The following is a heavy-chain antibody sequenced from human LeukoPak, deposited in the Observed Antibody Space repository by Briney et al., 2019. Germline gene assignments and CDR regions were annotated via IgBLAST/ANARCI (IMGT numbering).Heavy chain of an antibody. J-gene: IGHJ6*02. D-gene: IGHD4-17*01. Sequence: GGSLRLSCAASGSIFSSYVVSWVRQAPGKGLEWVSGSSGSGGKTYYADSVKGRSTISRDNSKNTLYLQMNSLRAEDTAVYYCAKEATVTTQYHFYGMDLWGQGTTVTVSS. CDR2: SSGSGGKT. V-gene: IGHV3-23*01. CDR1: GSIFSSYV. CDR3: AKEATVTTQYHFYGMDL.